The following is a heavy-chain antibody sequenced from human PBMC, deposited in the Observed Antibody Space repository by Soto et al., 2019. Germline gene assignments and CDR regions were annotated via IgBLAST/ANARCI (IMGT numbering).Heavy chain of an antibody. J-gene: IGHJ6*02. Sequence: GESLKISCKGSGYSFTSYWIGWVRQMPGKGLEWMGIIYPGDSDTRYSPSFQGQVTISADKSISTAYLQWSSLKASDTAIYYCARQGTTTASYYYYYGMDVWGQGTTVTVSS. V-gene: IGHV5-51*01. D-gene: IGHD4-4*01. CDR2: IYPGDSDT. CDR3: ARQGTTTASYYYYYGMDV. CDR1: GYSFTSYW.